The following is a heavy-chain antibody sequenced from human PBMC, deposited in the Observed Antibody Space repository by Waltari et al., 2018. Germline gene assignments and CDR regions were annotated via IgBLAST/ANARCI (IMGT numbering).Heavy chain of an antibody. Sequence: EEQLVESGGGLVQPGDSLRLSCAASGFTFSSFWMNWVRHAPGKWPLWVSRISTDASDTTYADSVKGRFTISRDNARNTLYLQMNRLRAEDTAVYFCARVSRRTYRSPVPGRHYYYGMDVWGQGTTVTVSS. V-gene: IGHV3-74*03. CDR1: GFTFSSFW. J-gene: IGHJ6*02. D-gene: IGHD1-1*01. CDR2: ISTDASDT. CDR3: ARVSRRTYRSPVPGRHYYYGMDV.